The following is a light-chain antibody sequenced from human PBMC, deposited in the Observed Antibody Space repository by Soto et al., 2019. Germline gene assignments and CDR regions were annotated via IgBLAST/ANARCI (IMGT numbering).Light chain of an antibody. J-gene: IGLJ1*01. V-gene: IGLV2-14*03. Sequence: QSALTQPASVSGSPGQSIAISCTGTSSDVGGSKYVSWYQHHPGKAPKLIIYDVSDRPSGISNRFSGSKSDNTASLTISGLRPEDEADYYCSSYTNSKTYVFGTGTKLTVL. CDR2: DVS. CDR1: SSDVGGSKY. CDR3: SSYTNSKTYV.